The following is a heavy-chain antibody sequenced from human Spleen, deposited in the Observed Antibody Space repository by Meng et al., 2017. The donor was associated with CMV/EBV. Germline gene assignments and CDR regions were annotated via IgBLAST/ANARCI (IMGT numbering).Heavy chain of an antibody. J-gene: IGHJ6*02. D-gene: IGHD2-2*01. CDR3: ASTDQPNPYYYYGMDV. CDR1: GFTVSSNY. CDR2: IYSGGST. V-gene: IGHV3-53*01. Sequence: GESLKISCAASGFTVSSNYMSWVRQAPGKGLEWVSVIYSGGSTYYADSVKGRFTISRDNSKNTLYLQMTSLRAEDTAVYYCASTDQPNPYYYYGMDVWGQGTTVTVSS.